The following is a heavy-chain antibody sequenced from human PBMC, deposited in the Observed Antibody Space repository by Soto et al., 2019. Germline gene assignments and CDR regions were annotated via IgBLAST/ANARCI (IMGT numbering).Heavy chain of an antibody. J-gene: IGHJ6*02. CDR2: IWYDGSNK. Sequence: GGPLGLSWAAPGFTFSSYGMPGVGQAPGKGLEWVAVIWYDGSNKYYADSVKGRFTISRDNSKNTLYLQMNSLRAEDTAVYYCASSITMVRAYAMDVWGQGPTVTLAS. V-gene: IGHV3-33*01. CDR3: ASSITMVRAYAMDV. D-gene: IGHD3-10*01. CDR1: GFTFSSYG.